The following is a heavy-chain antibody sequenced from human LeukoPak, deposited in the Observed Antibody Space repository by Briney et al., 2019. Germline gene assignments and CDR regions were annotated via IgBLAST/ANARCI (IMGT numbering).Heavy chain of an antibody. J-gene: IGHJ5*02. V-gene: IGHV1-2*02. D-gene: IGHD6-19*01. CDR2: INPNSGT. Sequence: ASVKVSCKASGYTFSGYYIHWVRQGPGQGLEWMGWINPNSGTNYAQNFQGRVTMTRDTSISTAYMELSRLRSDDTAVYYCARGHSGWYGGDPKNWFDPWGQGTLVTVSS. CDR1: GYTFSGYY. CDR3: ARGHSGWYGGDPKNWFDP.